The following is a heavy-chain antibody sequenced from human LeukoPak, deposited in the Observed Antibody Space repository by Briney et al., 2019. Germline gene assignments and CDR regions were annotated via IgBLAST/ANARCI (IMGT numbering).Heavy chain of an antibody. J-gene: IGHJ1*01. CDR1: GFSVSSNY. CDR2: IYSGGST. CDR3: ARTDETAPAEDFQH. V-gene: IGHV3-53*01. Sequence: GGSLRLSCAASGFSVSSNYISWVRQAPGKGLEWVSVIYSGGSTYYADSVKGRFTISRDNSKSTLYLQMKGLRAENTAVYYCARTDETAPAEDFQHWGQGTLVTVSS.